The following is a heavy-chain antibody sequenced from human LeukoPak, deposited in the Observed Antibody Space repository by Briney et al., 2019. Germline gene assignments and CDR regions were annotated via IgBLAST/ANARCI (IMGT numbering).Heavy chain of an antibody. V-gene: IGHV5-51*01. CDR1: GYSFTTYG. J-gene: IGHJ3*02. Sequence: GESLKISCKGSGYSFTTYGIGWVRQMPGKRREWIAIIYPGDSNTRYSPSFQGQVTISVDTSITTAYPQWRSLKASDTAMYYCARRGRKDGYNRGFDIWGQGTKVTVAS. CDR2: IYPGDSNT. D-gene: IGHD5-24*01. CDR3: ARRGRKDGYNRGFDI.